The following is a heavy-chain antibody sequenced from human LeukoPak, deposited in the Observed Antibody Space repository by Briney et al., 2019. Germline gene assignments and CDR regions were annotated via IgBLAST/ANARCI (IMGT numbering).Heavy chain of an antibody. CDR1: GGTFSSYA. J-gene: IGHJ4*02. Sequence: ASVKVSCKASGGTFSSYAISWVRQAPGQGLEWMGGIIPTFGTANYAQKFQGRVTITADESTSTAYMELSSLRSEDTAVYYCARVSDSSGYYPWGYFDYWGQGTLVTVSS. D-gene: IGHD3-22*01. CDR2: IIPTFGTA. CDR3: ARVSDSSGYYPWGYFDY. V-gene: IGHV1-69*13.